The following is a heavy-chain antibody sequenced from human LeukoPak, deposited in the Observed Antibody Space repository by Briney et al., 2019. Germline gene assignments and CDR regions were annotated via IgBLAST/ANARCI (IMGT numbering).Heavy chain of an antibody. J-gene: IGHJ4*02. CDR1: GGTFSSYA. V-gene: IGHV1-69*13. D-gene: IGHD3-22*01. Sequence: SVKVSCKASGGTFSSYAISWVRQAPGQGLEWMGGIIPIFGTANYAQKFQGRVTITADESTSTAYMELSSLRSEDTAVYYCAHDSSGYYRLGNFDYWGQGTLATVSS. CDR3: AHDSSGYYRLGNFDY. CDR2: IIPIFGTA.